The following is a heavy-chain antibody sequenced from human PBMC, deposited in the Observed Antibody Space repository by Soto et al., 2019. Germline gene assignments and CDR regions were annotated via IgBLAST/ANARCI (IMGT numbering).Heavy chain of an antibody. D-gene: IGHD2-15*01. V-gene: IGHV1-69*01. CDR1: GGTFSSYA. J-gene: IGHJ3*02. CDR3: ARSAGWIVVVVAATHAFDI. Sequence: QVQLVQSGAEVKKPGSSVTVSCKASGGTFSSYAISWVRQAPGQGLELMGGIIPIFGTANYAHKFQCRVTITAYEATSTSYMELSRLRSEYTAVYYCARSAGWIVVVVAATHAFDICGQGTMVTVSS. CDR2: IIPIFGTA.